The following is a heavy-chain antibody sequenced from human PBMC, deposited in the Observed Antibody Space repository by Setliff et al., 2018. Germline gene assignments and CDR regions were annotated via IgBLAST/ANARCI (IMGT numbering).Heavy chain of an antibody. J-gene: IGHJ3*02. CDR2: ISPYNGKT. CDR3: ARSFNSGFYHQRDAYDI. CDR1: GGTFRTYE. D-gene: IGHD5-12*01. Sequence: ASVKVSCKVSGGTFRTYEINWVRQAPGQGLEWVGWISPYNGKTYFAQKLQDRVTLTTDTSTETAYMELRSLTSDDTAVYFCARSFNSGFYHQRDAYDIWGQGTLVTVSS. V-gene: IGHV1-18*01.